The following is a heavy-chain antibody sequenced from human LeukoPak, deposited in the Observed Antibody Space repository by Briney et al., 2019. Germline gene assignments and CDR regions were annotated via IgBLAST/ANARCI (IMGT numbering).Heavy chain of an antibody. CDR3: GRVSTSYCGGGSWGGAFDY. V-gene: IGHV4-30-2*01. J-gene: IGHJ4*02. CDR2: IYHSGST. CDR1: GGSISSGGYY. Sequence: PSQTLSLACTVSGGSISSGGYYWSWLRQPPGKGLEWIGYIYHSGSTYYNPSLKSRVTISVDRSKNQFSLKLSSVTAADTAVYSGGRVSTSYCGGGSWGGAFDYWGEETLVTLSP. D-gene: IGHD2-15*01.